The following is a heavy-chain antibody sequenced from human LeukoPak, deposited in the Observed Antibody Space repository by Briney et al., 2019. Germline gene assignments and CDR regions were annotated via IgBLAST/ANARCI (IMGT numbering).Heavy chain of an antibody. D-gene: IGHD3-22*01. Sequence: KPSETLSLTCTVSGGSISSYYWSWIRQPPGKGLEWIGYIYYSGSTNYNPSLKSRVTILVDTSKNQFSLKLSSVTAADTAVYYCARVGDYDSSGYLAYFDYWGQGTLVTVSS. CDR2: IYYSGST. CDR3: ARVGDYDSSGYLAYFDY. J-gene: IGHJ4*02. V-gene: IGHV4-59*01. CDR1: GGSISSYY.